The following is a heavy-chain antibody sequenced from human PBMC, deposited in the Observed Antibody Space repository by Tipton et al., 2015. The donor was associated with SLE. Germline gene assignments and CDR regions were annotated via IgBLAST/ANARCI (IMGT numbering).Heavy chain of an antibody. CDR2: ISSSSSYI. Sequence: GSLRLSCAASGFTFSSYNMNWVRQAPGKGLEWVSSISSSSSYIYYADSVKGRFTISRDNAKNSLYLQMNSLRAEDTAVYYCARVPAFYYYYMDVWGKGTTVTVSS. J-gene: IGHJ6*03. CDR3: ARVPAFYYYYMDV. CDR1: GFTFSSYN. V-gene: IGHV3-21*03. D-gene: IGHD2-2*01.